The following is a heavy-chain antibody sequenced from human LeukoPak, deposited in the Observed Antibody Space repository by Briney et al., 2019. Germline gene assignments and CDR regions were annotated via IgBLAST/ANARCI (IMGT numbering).Heavy chain of an antibody. CDR2: MNPNSGNT. CDR3: ARGELLHAFDI. Sequence: ASVKVSCKASGYTFTSYDINWVRQATGQGLEWMGWMNPNSGNTGYAQKFQGRVTMTRNTSISTAYMELSRLRSDDAAVYYCARGELLHAFDIWGQGTMVTVSS. V-gene: IGHV1-8*01. J-gene: IGHJ3*02. D-gene: IGHD1-26*01. CDR1: GYTFTSYD.